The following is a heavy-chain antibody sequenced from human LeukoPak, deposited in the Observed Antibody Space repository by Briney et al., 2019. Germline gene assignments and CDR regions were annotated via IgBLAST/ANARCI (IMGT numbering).Heavy chain of an antibody. Sequence: PSETLSLTCAVSGGSISSSNWWSWVRQPPGKGLEWIGEIYHSGSTNYNPSLKSRVTISVDTSKNQFSLKLSSVTAADTAVYYCARSPVRHIVVVIKHYWYFDLWGRGTLVTVSS. V-gene: IGHV4-4*02. CDR2: IYHSGST. CDR3: ARSPVRHIVVVIKHYWYFDL. CDR1: GGSISSSNW. J-gene: IGHJ2*01. D-gene: IGHD3-22*01.